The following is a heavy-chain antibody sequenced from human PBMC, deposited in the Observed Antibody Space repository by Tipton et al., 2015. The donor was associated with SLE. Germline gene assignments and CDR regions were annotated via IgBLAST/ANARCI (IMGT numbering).Heavy chain of an antibody. CDR1: GGSISSGGYY. CDR2: IYYSGST. V-gene: IGHV4-31*03. CDR3: ARDRPTVFNWYFDL. J-gene: IGHJ2*01. D-gene: IGHD4-17*01. Sequence: TLSLTCTVSGGSISSGGYYWSWIRQHPGKGLEWIGYIYYSGSTYYNPSLKSRVTISVDTSKNQFSLKLSSVTAADTAVYYCARDRPTVFNWYFDLWGRGTLVTVSS.